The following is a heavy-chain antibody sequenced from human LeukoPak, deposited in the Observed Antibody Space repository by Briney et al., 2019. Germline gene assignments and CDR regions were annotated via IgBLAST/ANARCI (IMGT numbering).Heavy chain of an antibody. CDR1: GFTFSSYA. CDR3: ARLDNWNYPY. J-gene: IGHJ4*02. V-gene: IGHV3-23*01. Sequence: GGSLRLSCAASGFTFSSYAMSWVRQTPGKGLEWVSTITTSDGNTYYADSVKGRFTVSRDNSKNSLYLQMNSLRAEDTAVYYCARLDNWNYPYWGQGTLVTVSS. D-gene: IGHD1-7*01. CDR2: ITTSDGNT.